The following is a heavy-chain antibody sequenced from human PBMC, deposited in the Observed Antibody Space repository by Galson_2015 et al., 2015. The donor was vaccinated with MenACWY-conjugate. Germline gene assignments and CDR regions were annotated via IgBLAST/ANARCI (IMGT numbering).Heavy chain of an antibody. CDR2: VNNDGSGT. CDR3: ARSYVPGSDRKNYYMDV. D-gene: IGHD3-16*01. CDR1: GFTFSSYW. J-gene: IGHJ6*03. V-gene: IGHV3-74*01. Sequence: SLRLSCAASGFTFSSYWMHWVRQAPGKGLVWVSRVNNDGSGTGYADSVKGRFTISRDNAKNMLFLQMNSLKVEDTAVYYCARSYVPGSDRKNYYMDVWGQGILVAVSS.